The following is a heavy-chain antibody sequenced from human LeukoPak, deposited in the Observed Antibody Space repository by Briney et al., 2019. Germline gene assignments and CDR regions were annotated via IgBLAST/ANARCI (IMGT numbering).Heavy chain of an antibody. Sequence: PSETLSLTCAVPGYSISSGYYWGWIRQPPGKGLEGTGSIYHSGSTYYNPSLKSSVTISTDPSTHHISLRLSSVTATHLAVYSPARVGQWLASAQYFQHWGQGTLVTVSS. J-gene: IGHJ1*01. D-gene: IGHD6-19*01. CDR1: GYSISSGYY. V-gene: IGHV4-38-2*01. CDR2: IYHSGST. CDR3: ARVGQWLASAQYFQH.